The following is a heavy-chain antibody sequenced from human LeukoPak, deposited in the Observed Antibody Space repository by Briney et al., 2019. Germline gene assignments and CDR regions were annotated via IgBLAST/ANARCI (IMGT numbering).Heavy chain of an antibody. D-gene: IGHD6-6*01. CDR1: GYTFTSYA. V-gene: IGHV7-4-1*02. CDR3: AREGGLYSSSSSWGLFDY. CDR2: IDTNTGNP. J-gene: IGHJ4*02. Sequence: ASVKVSCKASGYTFTSYAMNWVRQAPGQGLEWMGWIDTNTGNPTYAQGFTGRFVFSLDTSVSTAYLQISSLKAEDTAVYYCAREGGLYSSSSSWGLFDYWGQGTLVTVSS.